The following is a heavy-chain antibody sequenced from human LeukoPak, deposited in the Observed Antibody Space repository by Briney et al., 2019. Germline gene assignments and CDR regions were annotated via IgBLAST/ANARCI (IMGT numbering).Heavy chain of an antibody. CDR3: ARGRPTNLHGIY. CDR1: GYTFTTHH. CDR2: MNPGSGNT. D-gene: IGHD1-14*01. Sequence: ASVKVSCKASGYTFTTHHINWVLQATGQGFEWMGWMNPGSGNTEYAQKFQGRVTMTWDTSINTAYMELSSLRSEDTAVYYLARGRPTNLHGIYWGQGTLVTVSS. J-gene: IGHJ4*02. V-gene: IGHV1-8*01.